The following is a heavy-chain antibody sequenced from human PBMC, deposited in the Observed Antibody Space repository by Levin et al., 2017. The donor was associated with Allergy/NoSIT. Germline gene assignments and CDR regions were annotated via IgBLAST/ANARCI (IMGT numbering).Heavy chain of an antibody. CDR1: GFSFSRYA. Sequence: GGSLRLSCAASGFSFSRYAFHWVRQAPGKGLEWVAAISYDASGADYAESVRGRFIISRDNSKNTVFLHMKTVRPEDTAIYYCGAPGYMFGYNFDYWGQGALVTVSS. D-gene: IGHD5-18*01. CDR3: GAPGYMFGYNFDY. CDR2: ISYDASGA. V-gene: IGHV3-30*04. J-gene: IGHJ4*02.